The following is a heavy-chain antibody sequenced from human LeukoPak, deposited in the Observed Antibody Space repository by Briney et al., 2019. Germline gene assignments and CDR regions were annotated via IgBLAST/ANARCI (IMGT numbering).Heavy chain of an antibody. CDR1: GFTFSSYA. CDR3: AKTLLGIAAAGLDY. Sequence: GGSLRLSCAASGFTFSSYAMHWVRQAPGKGLEWVAVTSYDGSNKYYADSVKGRFTISRDNSKNTLYLQMNSLRAEDTAVYYCAKTLLGIAAAGLDYWGQGTLVTVSS. J-gene: IGHJ4*02. V-gene: IGHV3-30-3*02. D-gene: IGHD6-13*01. CDR2: TSYDGSNK.